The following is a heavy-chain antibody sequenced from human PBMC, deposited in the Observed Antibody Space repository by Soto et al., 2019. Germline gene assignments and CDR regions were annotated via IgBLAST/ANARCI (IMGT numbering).Heavy chain of an antibody. CDR1: GGTFSSYR. D-gene: IGHD6-13*01. CDR3: VRASGAKLSSS. Sequence: SVKVSCKASGGTFSSYRINWVRQAPGHGLEWVGGIVPISRTADYAQKFQVRVTIPADESARTSYMELRSLQSQDTAVYYCVRASGAKLSSSWGQGTLVTVSS. V-gene: IGHV1-69*13. J-gene: IGHJ4*02. CDR2: IVPISRTA.